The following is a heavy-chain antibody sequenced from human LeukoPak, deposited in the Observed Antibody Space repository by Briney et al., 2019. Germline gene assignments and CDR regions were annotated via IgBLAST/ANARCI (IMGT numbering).Heavy chain of an antibody. CDR3: ATLSSAWMAFDL. CDR2: INPNSGDT. J-gene: IGHJ3*01. D-gene: IGHD6-25*01. Sequence: ASVEVSCKASGYTFTGFYIHWVRQAPGQGLEWTGWINPNSGDTNYVQMFQGRVTMTRDTSITTAYLELSRLRSDDTAVYFCATLSSAWMAFDLWGQGTMVTVSS. V-gene: IGHV1-2*02. CDR1: GYTFTGFY.